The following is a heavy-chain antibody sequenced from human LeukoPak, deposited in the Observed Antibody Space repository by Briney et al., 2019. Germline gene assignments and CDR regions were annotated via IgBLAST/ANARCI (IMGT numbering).Heavy chain of an antibody. J-gene: IGHJ5*02. V-gene: IGHV4-39*07. CDR3: ARVGIAARPSWFDP. D-gene: IGHD6-6*01. CDR2: IYYSGST. Sequence: KASETLSLTCTVSGGSISSSSYYWGWIRQPPGKGLEWIGSIYYSGSTYYNPSLKSRVTISVDTSKNQFSLKLSSVTAADTAVYYCARVGIAARPSWFDPWGQGTLVTVSS. CDR1: GGSISSSSYY.